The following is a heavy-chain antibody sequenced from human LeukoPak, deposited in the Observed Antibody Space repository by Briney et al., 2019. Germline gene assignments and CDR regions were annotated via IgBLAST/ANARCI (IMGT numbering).Heavy chain of an antibody. Sequence: PSETLSLTCTVSGGSISSSSYYWGWIRQPPGKGLEWIGSIYYSGSTYYNPSLKSRVTISVDTSKNQFSLKLSSVTAADTAVYYCASLYYDYVWGSYRYTPPSNWFDPWGQGTRVTVSS. CDR1: GGSISSSSYY. CDR3: ASLYYDYVWGSYRYTPPSNWFDP. J-gene: IGHJ5*02. D-gene: IGHD3-16*02. V-gene: IGHV4-39*01. CDR2: IYYSGST.